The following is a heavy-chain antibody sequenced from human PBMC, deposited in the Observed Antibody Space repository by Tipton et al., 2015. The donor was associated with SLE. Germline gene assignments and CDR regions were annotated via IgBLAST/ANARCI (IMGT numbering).Heavy chain of an antibody. Sequence: TLSLTCTVSGGSISSSSYYWSWIRQPPGKGLEWIGEINHSGSTNYNPSLKSRVTISVDTSKNQFSLKLSSVTAADTAQYYCARINVPTAMDFYYYYMDVWGNGTTVTVSS. CDR2: INHSGST. D-gene: IGHD2-2*01. CDR3: ARINVPTAMDFYYYYMDV. J-gene: IGHJ6*03. V-gene: IGHV4-39*07. CDR1: GGSISSSSYY.